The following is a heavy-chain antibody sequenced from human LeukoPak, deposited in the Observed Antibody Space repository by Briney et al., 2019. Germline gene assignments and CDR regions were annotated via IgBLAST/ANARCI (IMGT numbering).Heavy chain of an antibody. V-gene: IGHV3-43*01. CDR2: INWDGSSA. Sequence: GRSLSLSCAASGFTFDGYTMHWVRRAASHGLVWVFLINWDGSSAYYAASVKSRFTISRDNSKNSLYLQMSSLSTEDSALYYCAKHLDSWSIDYWGQGTMVTVSS. D-gene: IGHD1-26*01. CDR3: AKHLDSWSIDY. J-gene: IGHJ4*01. CDR1: GFTFDGYT.